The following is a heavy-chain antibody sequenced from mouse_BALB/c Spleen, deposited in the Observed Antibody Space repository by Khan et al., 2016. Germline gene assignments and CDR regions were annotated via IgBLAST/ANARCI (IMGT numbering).Heavy chain of an antibody. D-gene: IGHD1-1*01. CDR2: IYPGGGYT. Sequence: QVQLQQSGAELVRPGTSVKISCKATGYTFTNYWLGWVKQRPGHGLEWIGDIYPGGGYTNYNEKFKGKATLTADTSSSTAYMQLSSLTSEDSAVYFCVRIGGYGSSYCFDYWGQGTTLTVSS. V-gene: IGHV1-63*02. J-gene: IGHJ2*01. CDR3: VRIGGYGSSYCFDY. CDR1: GYTFTNYW.